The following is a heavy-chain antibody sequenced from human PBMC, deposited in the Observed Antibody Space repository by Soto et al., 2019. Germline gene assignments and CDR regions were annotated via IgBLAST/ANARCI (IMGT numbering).Heavy chain of an antibody. CDR2: IIPILGIA. CDR3: ARGVDDILTGYYKNWLDP. CDR1: GGTFSSYT. J-gene: IGHJ5*02. Sequence: ASVKVSCKASGGTFSSYTISWVRQAPGQGLEWMGRIIPILGIANYAQKFQGRVTITADKSTSTAYMELSSLRSEDTAVYYCARGVDDILTGYYKNWLDPWGQGTLVTVSS. V-gene: IGHV1-69*02. D-gene: IGHD3-9*01.